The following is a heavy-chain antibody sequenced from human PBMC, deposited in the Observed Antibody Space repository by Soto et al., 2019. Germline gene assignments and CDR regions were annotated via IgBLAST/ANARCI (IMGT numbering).Heavy chain of an antibody. CDR3: ARGPGYPHRWFDP. V-gene: IGHV3-53*01. CDR1: GFTVSSNY. CDR2: IYSGGST. D-gene: IGHD2-2*01. Sequence: EVQLVESGGGLIQPGGSLRLSCAASGFTVSSNYMSWVRQAPGKGLEWVSVIYSGGSTYYADSVKGRFTISRDNSKNTLYLQMNSLRAEDTAVHYCARGPGYPHRWFDPWGQGTLVTVSS. J-gene: IGHJ5*02.